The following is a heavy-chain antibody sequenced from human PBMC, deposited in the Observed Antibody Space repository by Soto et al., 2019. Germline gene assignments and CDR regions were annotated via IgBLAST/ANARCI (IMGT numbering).Heavy chain of an antibody. Sequence: SETLSLTCTVSGGSISSSSYYWGWIRQPPGKGLEWIGSIYYSGSTYYNPSLKSRVTISVDTSKNQFSLKLSSVTAADTAVYYCARVQLERRALDYYFDYWGQGTLVTVSS. CDR3: ARVQLERRALDYYFDY. CDR1: GGSISSSSYY. CDR2: IYYSGST. V-gene: IGHV4-39*01. J-gene: IGHJ4*02. D-gene: IGHD1-1*01.